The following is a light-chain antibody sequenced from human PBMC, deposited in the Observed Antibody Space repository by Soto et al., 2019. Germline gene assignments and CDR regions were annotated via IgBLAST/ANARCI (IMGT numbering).Light chain of an antibody. J-gene: IGLJ1*01. CDR3: TSNTSSSTPYV. CDR1: SSDVGGYTY. CDR2: DVS. V-gene: IGLV2-14*01. Sequence: QSALTQPASVSGSPGQSITISCAGTSSDVGGYTYVSWYQQHPGKAPKLMIYDVSNRPSGVSNRFSGSKSGNTASLTISGLKAEDEADYYCTSNTSSSTPYVFGGGTKLTVL.